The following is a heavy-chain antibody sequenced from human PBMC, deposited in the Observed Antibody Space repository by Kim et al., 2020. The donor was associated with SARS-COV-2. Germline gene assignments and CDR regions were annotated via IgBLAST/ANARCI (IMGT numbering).Heavy chain of an antibody. J-gene: IGHJ4*02. D-gene: IGHD5-18*01. V-gene: IGHV4-4*07. CDR3: ASEQGYSYGLVFDY. Sequence: NPPLRRRVTMSVDTSKNQFSLKLSSVTAADTAVYYCASEQGYSYGLVFDYWGQGTLVTVSS.